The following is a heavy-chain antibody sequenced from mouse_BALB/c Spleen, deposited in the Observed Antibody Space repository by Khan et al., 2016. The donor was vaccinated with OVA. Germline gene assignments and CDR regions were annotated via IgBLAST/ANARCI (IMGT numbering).Heavy chain of an antibody. J-gene: IGHJ3*01. V-gene: IGHV5-6*01. CDR1: GFTFSTYG. Sequence: EVELVESGGDLVKTGGSLKLSCAASGFTFSTYGMSWVRQTPDKRLEWVATISSGGHYTYYIDSVKGRFTISRDNAKNILYLQMTSLRSEETAMYHCARLAYYYHSEGFAYWGQGTLVTVSA. CDR3: ARLAYYYHSEGFAY. CDR2: ISSGGHYT. D-gene: IGHD1-1*02.